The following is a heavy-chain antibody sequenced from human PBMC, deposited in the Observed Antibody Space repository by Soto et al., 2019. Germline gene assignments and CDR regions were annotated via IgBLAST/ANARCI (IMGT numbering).Heavy chain of an antibody. J-gene: IGHJ6*02. CDR3: ATYYDFWSGPPNYGMDV. CDR2: ISPSGGST. D-gene: IGHD3-3*01. Sequence: ASVKVSCKASGYTFTSYYMHWVRQAPGQGLEWMGIISPSGGSTSYAQKFQGRVTMTRDTSTSTVYMELSSLRSEDTAVYYCATYYDFWSGPPNYGMDVWGQGTTVTVSS. CDR1: GYTFTSYY. V-gene: IGHV1-46*01.